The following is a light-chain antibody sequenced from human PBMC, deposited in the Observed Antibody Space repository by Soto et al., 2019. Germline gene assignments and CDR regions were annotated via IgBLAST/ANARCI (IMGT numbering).Light chain of an antibody. CDR2: GAS. CDR3: QQYGTSEII. J-gene: IGKJ5*01. CDR1: QSVTSSY. V-gene: IGKV3-20*01. Sequence: EIALTQSPGTLSLSPGERATLSCRASQSVTSSYLAWYQQKPGQAPRLLIYGASSRATGIPDRFGGSGSGTDFTLTISRLEPEDFAVFFCQQYGTSEIIFGQGTRLEIK.